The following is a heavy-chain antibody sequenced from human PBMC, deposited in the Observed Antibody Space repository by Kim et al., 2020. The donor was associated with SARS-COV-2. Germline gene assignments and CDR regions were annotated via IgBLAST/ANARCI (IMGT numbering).Heavy chain of an antibody. D-gene: IGHD6-6*01. V-gene: IGHV1-2*02. J-gene: IGHJ6*02. Sequence: ASVKVSCKASGYTFTGYYMHWVRQAPGQGLEWMGWINPNSGGTNYAQKFQGRVSMTRDTSISTAYMELSRLRADDTAVYYCPRSTPTARPYYYGMDVWGQGTTVTVSS. CDR1: GYTFTGYY. CDR3: PRSTPTARPYYYGMDV. CDR2: INPNSGGT.